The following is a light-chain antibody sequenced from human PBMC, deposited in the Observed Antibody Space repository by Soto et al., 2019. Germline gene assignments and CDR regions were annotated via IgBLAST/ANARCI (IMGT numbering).Light chain of an antibody. J-gene: IGLJ2*01. CDR1: SSDVGGYKY. V-gene: IGLV2-14*03. CDR2: DVS. Sequence: QAVVTQPASVSGSPGQSITISCTGTSSDVGGYKYVSWYQQHPGKGPKLMIYDVSNRPSGVSNRFSGSKSGNTASLTISGLQAEDEADYFCSSYTSSSPVVFGGGTKLTVL. CDR3: SSYTSSSPVV.